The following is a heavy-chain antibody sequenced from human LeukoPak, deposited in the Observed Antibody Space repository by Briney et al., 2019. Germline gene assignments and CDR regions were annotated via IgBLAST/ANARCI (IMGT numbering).Heavy chain of an antibody. CDR3: ARDNSGYDYAFDI. V-gene: IGHV1-18*01. D-gene: IGHD5-12*01. J-gene: IGHJ3*02. CDR2: ISAYNGNT. CDR1: GYTFTIYG. Sequence: ASVKVSCKASGYTFTIYGISWVRQAPGQGLEWMGWISAYNGNTNYAQKLQGRVTMTTDTSTSTAYMELRSLRSDDTAVYYCARDNSGYDYAFDIWGQGTMVPVSS.